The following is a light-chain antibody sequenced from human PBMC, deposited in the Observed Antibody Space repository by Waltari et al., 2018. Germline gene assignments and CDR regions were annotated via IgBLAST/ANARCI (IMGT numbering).Light chain of an antibody. CDR3: MQSLQTLWT. J-gene: IGKJ1*01. Sequence: DIVVTQSPLSLPVTRGEPASISCRSSQRLLHRNGNNYLDWYLQTPGQSPQLLIYLGSNRASGVPDRFSGSGSGKDFTLRISRVEAKDVGVYYCMQSLQTLWTFGPGTKVEIK. CDR1: QRLLHRNGNNY. V-gene: IGKV2-28*01. CDR2: LGS.